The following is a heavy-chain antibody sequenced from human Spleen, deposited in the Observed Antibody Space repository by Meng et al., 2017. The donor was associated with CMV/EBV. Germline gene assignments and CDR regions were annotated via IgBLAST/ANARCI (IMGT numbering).Heavy chain of an antibody. J-gene: IGHJ4*02. CDR2: IYYSGST. D-gene: IGHD3-3*01. Sequence: SETLSLTCSVSGGSLSRNGYYWAWIRQPPGKGLEWIGYIYYSGSTNYNPSLKSRVTISVNTSKNQFSLKLSSVTAADTAVYYCARGHSDFWSGYPYDYWGQGTLVTVSS. CDR3: ARGHSDFWSGYPYDY. CDR1: GGSLSRNGYY. V-gene: IGHV4-61*08.